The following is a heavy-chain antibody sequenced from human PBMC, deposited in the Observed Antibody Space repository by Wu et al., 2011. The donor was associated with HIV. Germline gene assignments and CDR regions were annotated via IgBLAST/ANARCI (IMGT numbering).Heavy chain of an antibody. Sequence: QVQLVQSGAEVKKPGASVKVSCKASGYTFTGYYMHWVRQAPGQGLEWMGWINPNSGDTNHPQKFQGRVTMTRDMSISTAYMELSSLRSEDTAVYYCARGLDRTVAAQYIGFWSQGTLGHRLL. D-gene: IGHD6-6*01. CDR1: GYTFTGYY. CDR3: ARGLDRTVAAQYIGF. CDR2: INPNSGDT. J-gene: IGHJ4*02. V-gene: IGHV1-2*02.